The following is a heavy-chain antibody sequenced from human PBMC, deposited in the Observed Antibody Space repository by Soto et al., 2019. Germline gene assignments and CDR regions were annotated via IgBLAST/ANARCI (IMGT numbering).Heavy chain of an antibody. V-gene: IGHV4-39*01. CDR3: ANSGVNCSSTSCYSVDLGWFDP. Sequence: PSETLSLTCTVSGGSISSSSYYWGWIRQPPGKGLEWIGSIYYSGSTYYNPSLKSRVTISVDTSKNQFSLKLSSVTAADTAVYYCANSGVNCSSTSCYSVDLGWFDPWGQGTLVTVSS. D-gene: IGHD2-2*01. CDR2: IYYSGST. J-gene: IGHJ5*02. CDR1: GGSISSSSYY.